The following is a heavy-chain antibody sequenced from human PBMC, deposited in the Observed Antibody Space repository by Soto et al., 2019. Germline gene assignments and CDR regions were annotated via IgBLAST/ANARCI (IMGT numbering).Heavy chain of an antibody. D-gene: IGHD2-15*01. J-gene: IGHJ4*02. CDR3: ARVATADIVVVVAAYYLDY. Sequence: PGGSLRLAFAASGFTFSSYSMNWVRQAPGKGLEWVSYISSSSSTIYYADSVKGRFTISRDNAKNSLYLQMNSLRAEGTAVYYCARVATADIVVVVAAYYLDYWGRGT. V-gene: IGHV3-48*01. CDR2: ISSSSSTI. CDR1: GFTFSSYS.